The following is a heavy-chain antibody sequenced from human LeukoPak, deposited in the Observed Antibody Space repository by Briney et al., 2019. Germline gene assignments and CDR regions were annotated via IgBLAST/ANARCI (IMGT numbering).Heavy chain of an antibody. D-gene: IGHD6-6*01. J-gene: IGHJ4*02. CDR3: ARDGPRIAALGEDFDY. V-gene: IGHV1-46*01. Sequence: ASVKVFCKASGYTFTSYYMHWVRQAPGQGLEWMGIINPSGGSTSYAQEFQGRVTMTRDTSTSTVYMELSSLRSEDTAVYYCARDGPRIAALGEDFDYWGQGTLVTVSS. CDR1: GYTFTSYY. CDR2: INPSGGST.